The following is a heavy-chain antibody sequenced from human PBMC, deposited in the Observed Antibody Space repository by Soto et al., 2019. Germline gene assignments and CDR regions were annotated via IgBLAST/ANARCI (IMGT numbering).Heavy chain of an antibody. CDR1: GFTFSDYY. Sequence: GGSLRLSCAASGFTFSDYYMSWIRQAPGKGLEWLSSISTTGKTIYYADSVKGRFTISRDNAKNTQYLQMSSLRADDTAVYYCVKGEYYYDSSGYYPFDYWGQGTLVTVSS. D-gene: IGHD3-22*01. J-gene: IGHJ4*02. V-gene: IGHV3-11*04. CDR2: ISTTGKTI. CDR3: VKGEYYYDSSGYYPFDY.